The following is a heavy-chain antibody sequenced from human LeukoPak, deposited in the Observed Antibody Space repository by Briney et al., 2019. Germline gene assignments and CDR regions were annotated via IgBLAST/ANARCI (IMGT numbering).Heavy chain of an antibody. V-gene: IGHV3-7*01. J-gene: IGHJ4*02. CDR1: GFTFSSYW. Sequence: GGSLRLSCAASGFTFSSYWMSWVRQAPGKGLEWVAKINRAGSDKWHLDSVKGRFTISRDNAKNSLYLQMNSLTAEDTAVYYCARYDDGYHLHYWGQETLDIVPS. CDR2: INRAGSDK. CDR3: ARYDDGYHLHY. D-gene: IGHD2-2*03.